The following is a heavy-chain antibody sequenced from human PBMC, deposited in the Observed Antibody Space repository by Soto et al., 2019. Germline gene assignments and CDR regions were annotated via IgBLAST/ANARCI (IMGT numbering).Heavy chain of an antibody. J-gene: IGHJ4*02. V-gene: IGHV2-5*01. CDR3: AHRQYSYYDSSGYYYWAFDY. D-gene: IGHD3-22*01. Sequence: ESGPTLVNPTQTLTLTCTFSGFSLSTSGVGVGWIRQPPGKALEWLALIYWNDDKRYSPSLKSRLTITKDTSKNQVVLTMTNMDPVDTATYYCAHRQYSYYDSSGYYYWAFDYWGQGTLVTVSS. CDR1: GFSLSTSGVG. CDR2: IYWNDDK.